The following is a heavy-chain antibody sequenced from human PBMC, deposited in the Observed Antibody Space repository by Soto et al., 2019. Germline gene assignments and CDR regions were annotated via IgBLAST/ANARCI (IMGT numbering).Heavy chain of an antibody. Sequence: PSETLSLTCTVSGGSVSSSFFYWSWVRQPPGQRLEWIGYRYYTGTTNYNPSLASRVAMSVDTSKKQFTPNLRSLTAADTARYYCARIKTSSGCSLFNSCGQGMWVTVST. CDR2: RYYTGTT. CDR3: ARIKTSSGCSLFNS. J-gene: IGHJ4*02. CDR1: GGSVSSSFFY. V-gene: IGHV4-61*01. D-gene: IGHD6-25*01.